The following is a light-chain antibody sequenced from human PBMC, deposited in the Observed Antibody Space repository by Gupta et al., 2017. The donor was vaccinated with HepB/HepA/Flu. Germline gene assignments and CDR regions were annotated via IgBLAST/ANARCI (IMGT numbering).Light chain of an antibody. V-gene: IGLV1-44*01. CDR2: CDT. CDR1: HSNSGSNL. Sequence: QSVLTQPPSASGTPGQTNTLSCSGSHSNSGSNLVNWYQKFPGIAPKLLINCDTQRPSGVSDRFSASKSGTSASPAISGLQSEDEADYYCAASDDSLHGFYVFGTGTKVTV. CDR3: AASDDSLHGFYV. J-gene: IGLJ1*01.